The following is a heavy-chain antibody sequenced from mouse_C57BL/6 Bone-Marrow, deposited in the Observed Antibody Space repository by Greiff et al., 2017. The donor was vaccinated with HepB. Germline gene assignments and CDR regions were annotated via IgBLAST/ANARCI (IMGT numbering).Heavy chain of an antibody. D-gene: IGHD1-1*01. V-gene: IGHV14-3*01. CDR1: GFNIKNTY. Sequence: EVQLQQSVAELVRPGASVKLSCTASGFNIKNTYMHWVKQRPEQGLEWIGRIDPANGNTKYAPKFQGKATITADTSSNTAYLQLSSLTSEDTAIYYCARCFITTVRGNLYWYFDVWGTGTTVTVSS. J-gene: IGHJ1*03. CDR2: IDPANGNT. CDR3: ARCFITTVRGNLYWYFDV.